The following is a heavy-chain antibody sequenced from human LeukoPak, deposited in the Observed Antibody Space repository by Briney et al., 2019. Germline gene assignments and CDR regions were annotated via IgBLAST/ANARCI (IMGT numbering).Heavy chain of an antibody. Sequence: GGSLRLSCAASGFTFSRYAMHWVRQAPGKGLEWVADISYDGNNKYYADSAKGRFTISRDNSKNTLYLQMNSLRAEDTAIYYCARALKACSSASCYPYYYYYYMDVWGKGTTVTVSS. V-gene: IGHV3-30-3*01. CDR1: GFTFSRYA. D-gene: IGHD2-2*01. CDR3: ARALKACSSASCYPYYYYYYMDV. J-gene: IGHJ6*03. CDR2: ISYDGNNK.